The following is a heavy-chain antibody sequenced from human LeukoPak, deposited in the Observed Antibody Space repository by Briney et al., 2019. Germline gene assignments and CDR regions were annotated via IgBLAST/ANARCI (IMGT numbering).Heavy chain of an antibody. CDR2: ISASGGS. Sequence: GGSQRLSCAAPGFTFSNYAMSWVRQAPGKGLEWVSGISASGGSYYADSVKGRFTVSRDISKNTLYLQMNSLRAEDTAVYFCAREPRDCTGGTCQSAGGYYFYYWSQGTLVTVSS. J-gene: IGHJ4*02. D-gene: IGHD2-15*01. CDR3: AREPRDCTGGTCQSAGGYYFYY. CDR1: GFTFSNYA. V-gene: IGHV3-23*01.